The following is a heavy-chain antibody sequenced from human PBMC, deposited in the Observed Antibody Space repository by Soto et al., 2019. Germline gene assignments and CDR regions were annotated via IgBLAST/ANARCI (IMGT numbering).Heavy chain of an antibody. CDR3: AKDRNYPRDQFHY. J-gene: IGHJ4*02. D-gene: IGHD1-7*01. Sequence: GGSLRLSCAASGFSFSSYEMNWVRQAPGKGLEWVSAISDGGDTTYYADSVKGRFTISRDNSKNTLYLQMDSLRAEDTAVYYCAKDRNYPRDQFHYWGQGTLVTVSS. CDR2: ISDGGDTT. V-gene: IGHV3-23*01. CDR1: GFSFSSYE.